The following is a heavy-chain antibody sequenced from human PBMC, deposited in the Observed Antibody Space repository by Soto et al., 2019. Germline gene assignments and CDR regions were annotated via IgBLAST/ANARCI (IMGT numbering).Heavy chain of an antibody. V-gene: IGHV3-48*03. CDR2: ISSSGSTI. CDR3: AKSNTTSYYYGMDV. D-gene: IGHD1-1*01. J-gene: IGHJ6*02. CDR1: GFTFSSYE. Sequence: GGPLRLSCAASGFTFSSYEMNWVRQAPGKGLEWVSYISSSGSTIYYADSVKGRFTISRDNAKNTLYLQMNSLRAEDTAVYYCAKSNTTSYYYGMDVWGQGNTVTVSS.